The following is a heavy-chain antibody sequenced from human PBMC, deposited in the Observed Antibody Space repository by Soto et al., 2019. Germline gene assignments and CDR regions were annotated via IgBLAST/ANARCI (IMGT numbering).Heavy chain of an antibody. J-gene: IGHJ4*02. CDR3: ARRKGRSGPYYLDL. CDR1: RCTFTKYF. Sequence: SALVSCKASRCTFTKYFTQWVRQAAGQGLEWMGWMNPNNGNAGFAQKFRGRINMTRNTSISTAYLELSSLRSDDSAVYFCARRKGRSGPYYLDLWGEGTQVTVS. V-gene: IGHV1-8*01. CDR2: MNPNNGNA.